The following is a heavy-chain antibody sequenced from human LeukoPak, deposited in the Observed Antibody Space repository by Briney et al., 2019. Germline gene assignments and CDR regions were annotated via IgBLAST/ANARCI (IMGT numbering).Heavy chain of an antibody. D-gene: IGHD2-8*01. CDR2: IYSGGST. V-gene: IGHV4-61*02. CDR3: ASAGHCANGVCRNWFGP. CDR1: GASMSSDGYY. Sequence: SETPSLTCNVSGASMSSDGYYWNWIRQPAGKGLEWIGRIYSGGSTNHNPSLKSRVTLSVDTSKNRLSLKLSYVTAADTAVYYCASAGHCANGVCRNWFGPWGQGILVTVSS. J-gene: IGHJ5*02.